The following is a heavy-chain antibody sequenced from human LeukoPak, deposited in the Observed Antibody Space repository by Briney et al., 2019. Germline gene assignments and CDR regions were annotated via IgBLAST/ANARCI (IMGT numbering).Heavy chain of an antibody. Sequence: GGSLRLSCAASGFSFSSYGMSWVGQAPGKGLEWVSVISGSGDSIYYADSVRGRFTISRDNSKNTLYLQMNSPRAEDTAVYYCGKDRRPGIAVAGTTDYWGQGTLVTVSS. D-gene: IGHD6-19*01. CDR3: GKDRRPGIAVAGTTDY. CDR2: ISGSGDSI. V-gene: IGHV3-23*01. J-gene: IGHJ4*02. CDR1: GFSFSSYG.